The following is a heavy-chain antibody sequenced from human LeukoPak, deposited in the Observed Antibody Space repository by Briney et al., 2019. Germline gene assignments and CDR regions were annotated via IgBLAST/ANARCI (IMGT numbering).Heavy chain of an antibody. D-gene: IGHD2-2*01. Sequence: ASVKVSCKTSGYTFTTYGISWVRQAPGQGLEWMGWISAYSGNTNYAQKVQGRVTMTTDTSTSTAYMELRSLRSDDTAVYYCAMIPYCTTATCYYFDYWGQGTLVTVSS. CDR1: GYTFTTYG. V-gene: IGHV1-18*01. CDR2: ISAYSGNT. CDR3: AMIPYCTTATCYYFDY. J-gene: IGHJ4*02.